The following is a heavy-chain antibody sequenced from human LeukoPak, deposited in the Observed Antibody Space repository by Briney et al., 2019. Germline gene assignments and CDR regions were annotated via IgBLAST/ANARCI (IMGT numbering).Heavy chain of an antibody. CDR3: AREGEYYSESGNLVDASDV. V-gene: IGHV1-69*06. CDR1: GYTFTNYG. Sequence: RASVKVSCKASGYTFTNYGISWVRQAPGQGLEWMGGIAPISGTPMYAQRFQGRVTITADTSTYTAYLEMSSLTSEDTAVYYCAREGEYYSESGNLVDASDVRGQGTMVTVSA. D-gene: IGHD3-10*01. J-gene: IGHJ3*01. CDR2: IAPISGTP.